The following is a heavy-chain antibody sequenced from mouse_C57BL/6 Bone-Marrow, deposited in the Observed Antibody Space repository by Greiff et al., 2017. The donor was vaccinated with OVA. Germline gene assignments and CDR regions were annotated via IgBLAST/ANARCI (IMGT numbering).Heavy chain of an antibody. D-gene: IGHD3-3*01. V-gene: IGHV5-4*01. Sequence: EVKLMESGGGLVKPGGSLKLSCAASGFTFSSYAMSWVRQTPEKRLEWVATISDGGSYTYYPDNVKGRFTISRDNAKNNLYLQMSHLKSEDTAMYYCARDPAVYWYFDVWGTGTTVTVSS. J-gene: IGHJ1*03. CDR3: ARDPAVYWYFDV. CDR1: GFTFSSYA. CDR2: ISDGGSYT.